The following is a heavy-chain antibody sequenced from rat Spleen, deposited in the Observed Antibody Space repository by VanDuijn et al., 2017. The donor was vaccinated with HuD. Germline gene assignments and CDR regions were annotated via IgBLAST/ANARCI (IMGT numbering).Heavy chain of an antibody. CDR1: GFSLMDYS. CDR3: TRVSFMYTTDPHYVMDA. Sequence: QVQLKESGPGLVQPSQTLSLTCSVSGFSLMDYSVHWVRQHPGKGLEWMGRMRYDGDPYYNLALKSRLSISRDTSKNQVFLKMTSLQTEDTAIYYCTRVSFMYTTDPHYVMDAWGQGASVTVSS. J-gene: IGHJ4*01. CDR2: MRYDGDP. D-gene: IGHD1-6*01. V-gene: IGHV2S30*01.